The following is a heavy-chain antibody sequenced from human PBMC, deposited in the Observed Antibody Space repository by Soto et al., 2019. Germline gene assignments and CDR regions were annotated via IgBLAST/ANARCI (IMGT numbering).Heavy chain of an antibody. CDR2: MNPNSGNT. CDR1: GYTFTIYD. CDR3: AMEGYCTNGVCPGNY. Sequence: ASVKVSCKASGYTFTIYDTNWVRQATGQGLEWMGWMNPNSGNTGYAQKFQGRVTMTRNTSISTAYMELSSLRSEDTAVYYCAMEGYCTNGVCPGNYWGQGTLVTVSS. D-gene: IGHD2-8*01. V-gene: IGHV1-8*01. J-gene: IGHJ4*02.